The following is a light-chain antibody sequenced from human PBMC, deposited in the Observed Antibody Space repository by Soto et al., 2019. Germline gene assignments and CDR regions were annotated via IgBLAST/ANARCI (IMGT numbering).Light chain of an antibody. CDR1: QNVGSNY. CDR3: QQYGRSIT. V-gene: IGKV3-20*01. CDR2: GAS. J-gene: IGKJ5*01. Sequence: ILLTQSPGTLSLSPGERATLSCRASQNVGSNYLAWYQQKPGQAPRLLIYGASSRATGIPDRFSGSGSGTDFTLTINRLEPEDFAVYYCQQYGRSITFGQGTRLEIK.